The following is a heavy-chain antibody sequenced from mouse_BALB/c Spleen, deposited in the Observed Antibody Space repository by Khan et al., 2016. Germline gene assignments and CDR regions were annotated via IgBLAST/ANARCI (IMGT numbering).Heavy chain of an antibody. V-gene: IGHV3-2*02. CDR3: ARGYYYGKGYFDY. Sequence: EVQLQESGPGLVKPSQSLSLTCTVTGYSITSDYALNWIRQFPGNKLEWMGYISYSGSTSYNPSLKSRISITRDTSKNQFFLQLNSVTTEDTATYYCARGYYYGKGYFDYWGQGTTLTVSS. CDR2: ISYSGST. CDR1: GYSITSDYA. J-gene: IGHJ2*01. D-gene: IGHD1-1*01.